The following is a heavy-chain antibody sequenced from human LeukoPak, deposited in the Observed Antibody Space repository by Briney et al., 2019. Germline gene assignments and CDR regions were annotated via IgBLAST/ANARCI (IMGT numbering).Heavy chain of an antibody. CDR1: GFTFSTYA. Sequence: GGSLRLSCAASGFTFSTYAMSWVRQAPGKGLEWVSAISGSGGSTNYADSVKGRFTISRDNSKNTLYLQMSSLRAEDTAEYYCAKGSTLTGYFFWGQGTLVTVSS. CDR2: ISGSGGST. J-gene: IGHJ4*02. D-gene: IGHD3-9*01. CDR3: AKGSTLTGYFF. V-gene: IGHV3-23*01.